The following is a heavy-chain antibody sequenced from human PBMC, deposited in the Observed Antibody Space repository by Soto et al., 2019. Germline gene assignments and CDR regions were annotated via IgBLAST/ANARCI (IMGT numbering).Heavy chain of an antibody. CDR2: INWNGGST. Sequence: GGSLRLSCAASGFTFDDYGMSWVRQAPGKGLERVSGINWNGGSTGYADSVKGRFTISRDNAKNSLYLQMNSLRAEDTALYYCARVVPYYYDSSGYYYYAFDIWGQGTMVTVSS. D-gene: IGHD3-22*01. J-gene: IGHJ3*02. V-gene: IGHV3-20*04. CDR3: ARVVPYYYDSSGYYYYAFDI. CDR1: GFTFDDYG.